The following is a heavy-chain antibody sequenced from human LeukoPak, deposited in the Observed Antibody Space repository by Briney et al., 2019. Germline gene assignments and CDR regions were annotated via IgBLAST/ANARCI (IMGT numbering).Heavy chain of an antibody. CDR2: IWYDGSNK. V-gene: IGHV3-33*01. CDR1: GFTFSSYG. J-gene: IGHJ6*02. D-gene: IGHD6-19*01. CDR3: ARDIAVAGPGFYYYYYGMDV. Sequence: GGSLRLSCAASGFTFSSYGMHWVRQAPGEGLEWVGVIWYDGSNKYYADSVKGRFTISRDNSKNTLYLQMNSLRAEDTAVYYCARDIAVAGPGFYYYYYGMDVWGQGTTVTVSS.